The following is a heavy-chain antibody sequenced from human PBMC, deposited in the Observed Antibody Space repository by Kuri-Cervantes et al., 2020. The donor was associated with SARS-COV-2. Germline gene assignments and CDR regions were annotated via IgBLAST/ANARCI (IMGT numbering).Heavy chain of an antibody. V-gene: IGHV4-39*01. CDR1: GGSISSSSYY. Sequence: GSLRLSCTVSGGSISSSSYYWGWIRQPPGKGLEWIGSIYYSGSTYYNPSLKSRVTISVDTSKNQFSLKLSSVTAADTAVYYCARGRPPIYLGYCSSTSCHRYYFDYWGQGTLGTVSS. CDR2: IYYSGST. J-gene: IGHJ4*02. CDR3: ARGRPPIYLGYCSSTSCHRYYFDY. D-gene: IGHD2-2*01.